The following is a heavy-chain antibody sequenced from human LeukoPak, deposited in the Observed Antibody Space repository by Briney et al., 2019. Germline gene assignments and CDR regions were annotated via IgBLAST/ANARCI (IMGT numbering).Heavy chain of an antibody. CDR1: GYTFTGYY. CDR3: ARTAGSAHLLFDY. CDR2: INPNSGGT. J-gene: IGHJ4*02. Sequence: GASVKASCKASGYTFTGYYMHWVRQAPGQGLEWMGWINPNSGGTNYAQKFQGRVTMTRDTSISTAYMELSRLRSDDTAVYYCARTAGSAHLLFDYWGRGTLVTVSS. V-gene: IGHV1-2*02.